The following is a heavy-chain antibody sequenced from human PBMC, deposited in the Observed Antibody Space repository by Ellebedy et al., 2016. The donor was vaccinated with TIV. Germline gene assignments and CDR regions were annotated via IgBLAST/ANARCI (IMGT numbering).Heavy chain of an antibody. CDR1: GFTFSGYW. D-gene: IGHD2-2*01. Sequence: PGGSLRLSCAASGFTFSGYWMSWVRQAPGKGLEWVANIKEDGSEAYYVDSVKGRFTISRDNAKNPLYLQMSNLRAEDTAVFYCARAGGRHSTGSGFYWGQGTRVTVST. J-gene: IGHJ4*02. CDR3: ARAGGRHSTGSGFY. CDR2: IKEDGSEA. V-gene: IGHV3-7*03.